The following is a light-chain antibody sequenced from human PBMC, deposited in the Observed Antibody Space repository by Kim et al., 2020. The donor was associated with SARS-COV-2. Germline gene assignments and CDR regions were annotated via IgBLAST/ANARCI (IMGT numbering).Light chain of an antibody. Sequence: VSPRERVTLSCRASQSVSSNLAWYQQKPGQAPRLLIYGASTRATAFPPRFSGSGSGTEFTLTISSLQSEDFAVYYCQQYDDWPPYTFGQGTKLEI. CDR2: GAS. CDR3: QQYDDWPPYT. CDR1: QSVSSN. V-gene: IGKV3-15*01. J-gene: IGKJ2*01.